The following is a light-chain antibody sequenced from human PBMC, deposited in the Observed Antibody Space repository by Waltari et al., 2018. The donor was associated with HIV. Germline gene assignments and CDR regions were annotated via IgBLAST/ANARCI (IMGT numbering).Light chain of an antibody. J-gene: IGKJ4*01. CDR1: QSVSSY. CDR3: QQRSNWAVT. CDR2: DAS. V-gene: IGKV3-11*01. Sequence: EIVLTQSPATLSLSPGERATLSCRASQSVSSYFAWYQQKAGQSPRLLIYDASNRATVIPARFSGSGSGTDFTLTISRLEPEDFAVYYCQQRSNWAVTFGGGTKVEIK.